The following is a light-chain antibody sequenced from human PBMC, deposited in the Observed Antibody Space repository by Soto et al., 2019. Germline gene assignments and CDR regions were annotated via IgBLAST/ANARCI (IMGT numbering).Light chain of an antibody. V-gene: IGKV3-11*01. CDR2: DAS. CDR3: QHRSK. CDR1: ESISNY. Sequence: EIVLTQSPATLSLSPGERATLSCRASESISNYLSWYQQTPGQAPRLLIRDASNRATGVPARFSGSGSGTDFTLTIGSLEPEDFALYHCQHRSKFGQGTRLEVK. J-gene: IGKJ5*01.